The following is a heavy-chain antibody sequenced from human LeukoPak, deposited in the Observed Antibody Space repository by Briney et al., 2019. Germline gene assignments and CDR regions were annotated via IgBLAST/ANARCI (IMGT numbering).Heavy chain of an antibody. D-gene: IGHD3-10*01. CDR2: IRYDGSNK. V-gene: IGHV3-30*02. CDR3: AKTGRLDYYGSGSYAKDC. CDR1: GFTFSSYG. Sequence: PGGSLRLSCAASGFTFSSYGMHWVRQAPGKGLEWVAFIRYDGSNKYYADSVKGRFTISRDNSKNTLYLQMNSLRAEDTAVYYCAKTGRLDYYGSGSYAKDCWGQGTLVTVSS. J-gene: IGHJ4*02.